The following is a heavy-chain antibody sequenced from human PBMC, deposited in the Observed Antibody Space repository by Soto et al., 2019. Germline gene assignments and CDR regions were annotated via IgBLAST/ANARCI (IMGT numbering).Heavy chain of an antibody. Sequence: PGGSLRLSCAASGFTFSSSAMSWVRQAPGKGLEWVSAISGSGGSTYYADSVKGRFTISRDNSKNTLYLQMNSLRAEDTAVYYCATRGKTDNWNYAYWGQGTLVTVSS. CDR3: ATRGKTDNWNYAY. J-gene: IGHJ4*02. CDR2: ISGSGGST. CDR1: GFTFSSSA. D-gene: IGHD1-7*01. V-gene: IGHV3-23*01.